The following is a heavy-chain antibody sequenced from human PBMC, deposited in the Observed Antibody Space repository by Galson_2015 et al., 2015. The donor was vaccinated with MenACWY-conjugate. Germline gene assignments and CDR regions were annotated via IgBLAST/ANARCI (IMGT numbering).Heavy chain of an antibody. J-gene: IGHJ3*01. D-gene: IGHD2-2*01. CDR2: IYWVDDK. Sequence: PALVTPPRSLRLPCPFSGFSLRTTSVGGGGIRQPPGQALEWLYLIYWVDDKRYSPSLKSRLTITKDTSKNQVVLSMTNMDPVDTATYYCAHSPYCSTASCYAARAFEVWGQGTVVTVSS. V-gene: IGHV2-5*02. CDR1: GFSLRTTSVG. CDR3: AHSPYCSTASCYAARAFEV.